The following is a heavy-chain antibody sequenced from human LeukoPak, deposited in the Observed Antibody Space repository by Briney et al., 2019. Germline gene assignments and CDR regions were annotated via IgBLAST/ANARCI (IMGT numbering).Heavy chain of an antibody. J-gene: IGHJ4*02. Sequence: ASVKVSCKPSGYTLTDYYMHWVGQAPGQGLAWMGWINSTTGGTNYAQQFQGRVPMTRDTSISTAYMERSRLRSDDTAVYYCARAPAYYYDSSGYFYTTWGQGTLVTVSS. D-gene: IGHD3-22*01. CDR3: ARAPAYYYDSSGYFYTT. V-gene: IGHV1-2*02. CDR1: GYTLTDYY. CDR2: INSTTGGT.